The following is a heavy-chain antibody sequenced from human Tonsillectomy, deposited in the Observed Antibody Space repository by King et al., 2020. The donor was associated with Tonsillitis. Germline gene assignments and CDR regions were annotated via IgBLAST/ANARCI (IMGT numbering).Heavy chain of an antibody. D-gene: IGHD6-13*01. V-gene: IGHV6-1*01. CDR1: GDRVSSNSAT. Sequence: VQLQQSGPGLVKPSQTLSLTCVISGDRVSSNSATWHWIRQSPSRGLEWLGGTYYKSKWYNEYAVSMQGRITINPDTSRNRFSLQINSLTSEDTAVYYCARISRSGAWDSSAYGMDVWGQGTTVIVSS. J-gene: IGHJ6*02. CDR2: TYYKSKWYN. CDR3: ARISRSGAWDSSAYGMDV.